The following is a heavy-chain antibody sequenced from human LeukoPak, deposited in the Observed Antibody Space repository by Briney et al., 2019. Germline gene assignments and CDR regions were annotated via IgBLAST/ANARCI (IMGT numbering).Heavy chain of an antibody. CDR3: ARESESYDSSGSTFKY. Sequence: GGSLRLSCAASGFTFSNFAMHWVRQAPGKGLEWVAVISYDGSNKYYADSVKGRLTISRDNSKNTLYLQMNSLRAEDTAVYYCARESESYDSSGSTFKYWGQGTLVTVSS. V-gene: IGHV3-30*04. CDR2: ISYDGSNK. D-gene: IGHD3-22*01. CDR1: GFTFSNFA. J-gene: IGHJ4*02.